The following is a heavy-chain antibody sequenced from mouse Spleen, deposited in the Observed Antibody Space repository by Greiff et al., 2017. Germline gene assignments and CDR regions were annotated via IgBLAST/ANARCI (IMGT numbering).Heavy chain of an antibody. CDR3: AKRDYYGSSSYAMDY. CDR1: GFSLTSYG. V-gene: IGHV2-5*01. J-gene: IGHJ4*01. Sequence: QVQLQQSGPGLVQPSQSLSITCTVSGFSLTSYGVHWVRQSPGKGLGWLGVIWRGGSTDYNAAFMSRLSITKDNSKSQVFFKMNSLQADDTAIYYCAKRDYYGSSSYAMDYWGQGTSVTVSS. D-gene: IGHD1-1*01. CDR2: IWRGGST.